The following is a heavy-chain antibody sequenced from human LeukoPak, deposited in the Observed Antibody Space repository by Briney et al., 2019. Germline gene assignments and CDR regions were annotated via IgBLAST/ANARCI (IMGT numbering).Heavy chain of an antibody. D-gene: IGHD3-10*01. CDR1: GGPFSGYY. J-gene: IGHJ5*02. Sequence: SETLSLTCAVYGGPFSGYYWSWIRQPPGKGLEWIGEINHSGSTNYNPSLKSRVPISVDTSKNQFSLKLSSVTAADTAVYYCARAARITYYYGSGSREWFDPWGQGTLVAVSS. CDR3: ARAARITYYYGSGSREWFDP. V-gene: IGHV4-34*01. CDR2: INHSGST.